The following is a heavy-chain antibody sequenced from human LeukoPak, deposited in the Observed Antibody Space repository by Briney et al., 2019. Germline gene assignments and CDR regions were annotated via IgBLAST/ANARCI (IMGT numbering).Heavy chain of an antibody. Sequence: KPSETLSLTCTVSGGSISSYYWSWIRQPAGKGLEWIGRIYTSGSTNYNPSLKSRVTMSVDTSKNQFSLKLSSVTAADTAVYYCARDSVDDFWSGYYGFWHDWGRGTLVTVSS. V-gene: IGHV4-4*07. CDR3: ARDSVDDFWSGYYGFWHD. D-gene: IGHD3-3*01. J-gene: IGHJ4*02. CDR2: IYTSGST. CDR1: GGSISSYY.